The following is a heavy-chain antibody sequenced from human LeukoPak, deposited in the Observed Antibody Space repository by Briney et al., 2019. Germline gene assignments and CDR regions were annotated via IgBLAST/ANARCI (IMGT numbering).Heavy chain of an antibody. CDR2: IYPGDSDT. Sequence: PGESLKISCKVSGYSFTSYWIGWVRQMPGKGLEWMGIIYPGDSDTRYSPSFQGQVTISADKSISTAYLQWSSLKASDTAMYYCARQRGYCSSTSCPTNYFDPWGQGTLVTVSS. J-gene: IGHJ5*02. CDR1: GYSFTSYW. D-gene: IGHD2-2*01. CDR3: ARQRGYCSSTSCPTNYFDP. V-gene: IGHV5-51*01.